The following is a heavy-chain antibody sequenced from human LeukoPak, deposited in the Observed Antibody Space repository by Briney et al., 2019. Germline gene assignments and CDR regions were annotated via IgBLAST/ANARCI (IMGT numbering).Heavy chain of an antibody. CDR2: INHSGST. Sequence: SETLSLTCAVYGGSFSGYYWSWIRQPPGKGLEWIGEINHSGSTNYNPSLKSRVTISVDTSKNQFSLKLSSVTAADTAVYYCARHKEDGYNSYGMDVWGQGTTVTVSS. D-gene: IGHD5-24*01. J-gene: IGHJ6*02. CDR3: ARHKEDGYNSYGMDV. CDR1: GGSFSGYY. V-gene: IGHV4-34*01.